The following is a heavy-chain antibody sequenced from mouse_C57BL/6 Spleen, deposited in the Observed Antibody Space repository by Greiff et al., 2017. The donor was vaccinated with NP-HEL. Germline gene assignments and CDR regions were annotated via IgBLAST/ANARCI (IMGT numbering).Heavy chain of an antibody. CDR3: ARAIYYYGSKGDYAMDY. Sequence: EVQLVESGPGLVKPSQSLSLTCSVTGYSITSGYYWNWIRQFPGNKLEWMGYISYDGSNNYNPSLKNRISITRDTSKNQFFLKLNSVTTEDTATYYCARAIYYYGSKGDYAMDYWGQGTSVTVSS. CDR1: GYSITSGYY. D-gene: IGHD1-1*01. CDR2: ISYDGSN. J-gene: IGHJ4*01. V-gene: IGHV3-6*01.